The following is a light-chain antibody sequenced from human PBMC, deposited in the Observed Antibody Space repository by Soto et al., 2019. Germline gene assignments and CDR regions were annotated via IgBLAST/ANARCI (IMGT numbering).Light chain of an antibody. Sequence: QSALTQPRSVSGSPGQSATISCTGTSSDVGGYNYVSWYQQHPGKAPKLMIYDVVKRPSGVPDRFSGSKSGNTASLTISGLQAEDEADYYCCSYAGSYTLVFGGGTKLTVL. CDR2: DVV. V-gene: IGLV2-11*01. CDR1: SSDVGGYNY. CDR3: CSYAGSYTLV. J-gene: IGLJ3*02.